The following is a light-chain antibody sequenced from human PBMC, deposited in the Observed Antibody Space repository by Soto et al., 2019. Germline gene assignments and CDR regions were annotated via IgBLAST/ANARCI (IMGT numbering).Light chain of an antibody. Sequence: QSVLTQPASVSGSPGQSVTISCTGTSSDVGGYDYVSWYQQHPGKAPKLMIYEVTIRPSGVSDRFSGSKSGNTASLTVSGLQAEDEADYYCSSYTGGNPSYVFGTGTKVTVL. CDR2: EVT. V-gene: IGLV2-8*01. CDR3: SSYTGGNPSYV. J-gene: IGLJ1*01. CDR1: SSDVGGYDY.